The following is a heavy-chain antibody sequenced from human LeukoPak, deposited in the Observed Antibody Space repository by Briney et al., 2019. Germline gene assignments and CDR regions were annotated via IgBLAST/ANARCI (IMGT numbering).Heavy chain of an antibody. CDR3: ARGEFRGSGSYYNANNWFDP. CDR1: GGTFSSYA. CDR2: IIPIFGTA. D-gene: IGHD3-10*01. J-gene: IGHJ5*02. V-gene: IGHV1-69*01. Sequence: ASVKVSCKASGGTFSSYAISWVRQAPGQGLEWMGGIIPIFGTANYAQKFQGRVTITADESTSTAYMELSSLRSEDTDVYYCARGEFRGSGSYYNANNWFDPWGQGTLVTVSS.